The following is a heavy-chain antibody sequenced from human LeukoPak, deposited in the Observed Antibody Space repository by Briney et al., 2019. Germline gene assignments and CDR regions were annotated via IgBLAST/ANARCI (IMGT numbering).Heavy chain of an antibody. CDR2: INPNSGGT. CDR3: ARGEESSGYYSYSY. J-gene: IGHJ4*02. CDR1: GYTFTGYY. D-gene: IGHD3-22*01. Sequence: GASVKVSCKASGYTFTGYYMHWVRQAPGQGLEWMGWINPNSGGTNYAQKFQGWVTMTRDTSISTAYMELSRLRSDDTAVYYCARGEESSGYYSYSYWGQGTLVTVSS. V-gene: IGHV1-2*04.